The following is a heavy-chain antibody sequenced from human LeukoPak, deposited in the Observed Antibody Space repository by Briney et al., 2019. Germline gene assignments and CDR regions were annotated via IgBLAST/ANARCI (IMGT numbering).Heavy chain of an antibody. V-gene: IGHV1-18*01. D-gene: IGHD2-21*02. J-gene: IGHJ4*02. Sequence: ASVKVSCAASGYTFTSYGISWVRQAPGQGLEWMGWISAYNGNTNYAQKLQGRVTMTTDTSTSTAYMELRSLRSDDTAVYYCARDRAYCGGDCYLFDYWGQGTLVTVSS. CDR2: ISAYNGNT. CDR1: GYTFTSYG. CDR3: ARDRAYCGGDCYLFDY.